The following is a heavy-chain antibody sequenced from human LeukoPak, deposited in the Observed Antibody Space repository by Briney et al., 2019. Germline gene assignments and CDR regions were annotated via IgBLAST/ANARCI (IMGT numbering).Heavy chain of an antibody. J-gene: IGHJ4*02. CDR2: ISANDGKT. V-gene: IGHV1-18*01. CDR3: ARELHVERDDY. D-gene: IGHD1-1*01. CDR1: GGTFSSYA. Sequence: GASVKVSCKASGGTFSSYAISWVRQAPGQGLEWMGWISANDGKTRYSEKHQGRVTMSTDTVTSTAYMELRSLRSDDTAVYYCARELHVERDDYWGQGTLVTVSS.